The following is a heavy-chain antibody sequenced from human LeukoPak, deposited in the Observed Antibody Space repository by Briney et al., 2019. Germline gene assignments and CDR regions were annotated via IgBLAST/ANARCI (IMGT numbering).Heavy chain of an antibody. D-gene: IGHD2-21*02. CDR2: ISYDGSNK. J-gene: IGHJ4*02. CDR3: AKGCSLGGDCYSPFDY. CDR1: GGSFSGYY. Sequence: LSLTCAVYGGSFSGYYWSWIRQPPGKGLEWVAVISYDGSNKYYADSVKGRFTISRDNSKNTLYLQMNSLRAEDTAVYYCAKGCSLGGDCYSPFDYWGQGTLVTVSS. V-gene: IGHV3-30*18.